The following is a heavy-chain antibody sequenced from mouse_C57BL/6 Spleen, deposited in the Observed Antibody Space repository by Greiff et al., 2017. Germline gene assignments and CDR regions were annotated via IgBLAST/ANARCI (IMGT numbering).Heavy chain of an antibody. CDR1: GFNIKDDY. Sequence: EVQLQQSGAELVRPGASVKLSCTASGFNIKDDYMHWVKQRPEQGLEWIGWIDPENGDTEYASKFQGKATITADTSSNTAYLQLSSLTSEDTAVYYCTTHLLRRGAMDYWGQGTSVTVSS. D-gene: IGHD2-4*01. J-gene: IGHJ4*01. V-gene: IGHV14-4*01. CDR3: TTHLLRRGAMDY. CDR2: IDPENGDT.